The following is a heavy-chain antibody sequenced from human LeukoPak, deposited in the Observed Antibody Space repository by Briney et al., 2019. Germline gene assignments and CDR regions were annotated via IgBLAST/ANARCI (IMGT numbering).Heavy chain of an antibody. Sequence: GGSLRLSCAASGFTFSGSAIHWVRQASGKGLEWVGRIRSKANSYATSPPASVKGRFTISRDDSKNTAYLQMNSLKTEDTAVYCCTRDYGVLFDYWGQGTLVTVSS. CDR2: IRSKANSYAT. J-gene: IGHJ4*02. D-gene: IGHD4-17*01. CDR1: GFTFSGSA. CDR3: TRDYGVLFDY. V-gene: IGHV3-73*01.